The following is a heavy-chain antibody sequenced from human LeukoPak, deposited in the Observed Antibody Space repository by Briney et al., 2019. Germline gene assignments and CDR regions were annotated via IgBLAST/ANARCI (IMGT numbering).Heavy chain of an antibody. CDR2: ISSSSSYI. Sequence: GGSLRLSCAASGFTFSSYSMNWVRQAPGKGLEWVSSISSSSSYIYCADSVKGRFTISRDNAKNSLYLQMNSLRAEDTAVYYCARGYDFWSGYHDYWGQGTLVTVSS. D-gene: IGHD3-3*01. CDR3: ARGYDFWSGYHDY. J-gene: IGHJ4*02. V-gene: IGHV3-21*01. CDR1: GFTFSSYS.